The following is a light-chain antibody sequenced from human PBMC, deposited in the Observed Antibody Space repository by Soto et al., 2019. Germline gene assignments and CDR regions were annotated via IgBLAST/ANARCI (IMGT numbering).Light chain of an antibody. CDR3: QQYGGQRWT. CDR1: QSVVTKS. J-gene: IGKJ1*01. Sequence: EIVLTQSPGTLSLSPGERATLSCGASQSVVTKSLAWYQKKPGQAPRLIIYGASNRATGIPERLSGRGYGTDLTITISRMENEDCAVYYCQQYGGQRWTFGQGTKVDIK. CDR2: GAS. V-gene: IGKV3-20*01.